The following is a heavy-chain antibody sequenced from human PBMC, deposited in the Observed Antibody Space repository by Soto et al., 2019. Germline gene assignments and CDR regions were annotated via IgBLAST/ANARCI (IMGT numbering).Heavy chain of an antibody. CDR2: IYSGGTT. Sequence: EVQLVESGGGLVQPGGSLRLSCAVSGFTVNYNYMSWVRQAPRKGLEWVSVIYSGGTTNYADSVKGRVTISRDNSKNTLDLQMNSLRAEDTAVYYCARGKQNALDVWGQGTTFTVSS. V-gene: IGHV3-66*01. CDR3: ARGKQNALDV. D-gene: IGHD2-8*01. J-gene: IGHJ6*02. CDR1: GFTVNYNY.